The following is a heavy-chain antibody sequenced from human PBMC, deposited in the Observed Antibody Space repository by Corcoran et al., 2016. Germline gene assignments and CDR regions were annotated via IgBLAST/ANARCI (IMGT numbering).Heavy chain of an antibody. CDR1: GYIFIDYY. V-gene: IGHV1-2*02. CDR2: IDPKSGGI. D-gene: IGHD3-16*01. J-gene: IGHJ4*02. CDR3: ARGPSNGGYDY. Sequence: QVQLVQSGAEVKEPGASVKVSCKASGYIFIDYYIHWVRQAPGQGFEWMGWIDPKSGGIIYAQKFQGRVSMTRDTYINTVYMELSRLRSDDKAVYYCARGPSNGGYDYWGQGALVTVSS.